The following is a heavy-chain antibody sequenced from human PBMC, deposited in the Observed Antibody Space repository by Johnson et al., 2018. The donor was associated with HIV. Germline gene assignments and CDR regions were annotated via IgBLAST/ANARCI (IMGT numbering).Heavy chain of an antibody. V-gene: IGHV3-30*19. D-gene: IGHD3-22*01. J-gene: IGHJ3*02. CDR3: ARGSSIGYYVLAGDGFDI. CDR2: ISFDGHNR. Sequence: QVQLVESGGGVVQPGGSLRLSCAASGFIFSTYGMHWVRQAPGKGLEWVAVISFDGHNRYYADSVKGRFTISRDDSKNTMYLQMNRLGPDDTAVYYCARGSSIGYYVLAGDGFDIWGQGTMVTVSS. CDR1: GFIFSTYG.